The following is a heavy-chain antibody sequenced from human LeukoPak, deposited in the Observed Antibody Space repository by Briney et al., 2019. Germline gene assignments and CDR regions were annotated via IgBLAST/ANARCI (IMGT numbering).Heavy chain of an antibody. D-gene: IGHD3-10*01. Sequence: SETLSLTCAVYGGSFSGYYWSWIRQPPGKGLEWIGEINHSGSTNYNPPLKSRVTISVDTSKNQFSLKLSSVTAADTAVYYCARSISGRYGSGSYYIAPYFDYWGQGTLVTVSS. V-gene: IGHV4-34*01. J-gene: IGHJ4*02. CDR1: GGSFSGYY. CDR3: ARSISGRYGSGSYYIAPYFDY. CDR2: INHSGST.